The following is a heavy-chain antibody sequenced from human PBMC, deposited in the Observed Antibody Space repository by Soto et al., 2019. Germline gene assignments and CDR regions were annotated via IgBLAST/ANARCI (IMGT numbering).Heavy chain of an antibody. Sequence: SETLSLTCTVSGRSMSGYYWSWIRQPAGERLEWIGRIYTSGTTDFNPSLKGRVTMSVDTSKNQFSLKLTSVTAADTALYYCAREDYYDTGYYVVWGQGTQVTVST. CDR1: GRSMSGYY. J-gene: IGHJ4*02. V-gene: IGHV4-4*07. CDR3: AREDYYDTGYYVV. CDR2: IYTSGTT. D-gene: IGHD3-9*01.